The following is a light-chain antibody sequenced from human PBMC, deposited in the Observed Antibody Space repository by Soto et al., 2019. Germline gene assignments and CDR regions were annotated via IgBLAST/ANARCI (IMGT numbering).Light chain of an antibody. CDR2: SNN. CDR3: AAWEDSLNGWV. Sequence: QSVLTQPPSASGTPGQRVTISCYGSSSNIKSNTVSWYQQLPRTAPKLLIYSNNQRPSGVPDRFSGSKSGTSASLAISGLQSGDEDDYYCAAWEDSLNGWVFGGGTKLTVL. J-gene: IGLJ3*02. V-gene: IGLV1-44*01. CDR1: SSNIKSNT.